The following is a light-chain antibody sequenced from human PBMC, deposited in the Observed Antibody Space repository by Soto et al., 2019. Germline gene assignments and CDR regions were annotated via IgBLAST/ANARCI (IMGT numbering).Light chain of an antibody. J-gene: IGKJ1*01. CDR1: QGISTS. CDR2: AAS. V-gene: IGKV1-39*01. Sequence: DIQMTQSPSSLSASVGDRVTITCRASQGISTSLNWYQQKPGKAPKLLIYAASSLQSGVPSRFSGSGSETDFTLTISSLQPDDFATYYCQHYNSYSEAFGQGTKVDIK. CDR3: QHYNSYSEA.